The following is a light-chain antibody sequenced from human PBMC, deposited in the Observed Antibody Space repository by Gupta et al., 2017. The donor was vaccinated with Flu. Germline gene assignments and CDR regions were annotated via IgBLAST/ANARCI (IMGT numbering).Light chain of an antibody. CDR2: EVN. J-gene: IGLJ2*01. CDR3: SSYTSSSTVV. V-gene: IGLV2-14*01. Sequence: SITISCTGTSSDVGGYNYVSWYQQHPGKAPKLMIYEVNNRPSGVSNRFSGSKSGNTASLTISGLQAEDEADYYCSSYTSSSTVVFGGGTKLTVL. CDR1: SSDVGGYNY.